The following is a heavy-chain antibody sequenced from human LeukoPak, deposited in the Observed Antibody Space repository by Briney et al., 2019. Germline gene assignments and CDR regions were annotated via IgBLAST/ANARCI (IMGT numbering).Heavy chain of an antibody. CDR1: GYTFTGYY. CDR2: INPNSGGT. Sequence: ASVKVSCKASGYTFTGYYMHWVRQAPGQGLEWMGWINPNSGGTNYAQKFQGRVTMTRDTPISTTYMELSRLRSDDTAVYYCARGYSSSWPLDYWGQGTLVTVSS. CDR3: ARGYSSSWPLDY. J-gene: IGHJ4*02. V-gene: IGHV1-2*02. D-gene: IGHD6-13*01.